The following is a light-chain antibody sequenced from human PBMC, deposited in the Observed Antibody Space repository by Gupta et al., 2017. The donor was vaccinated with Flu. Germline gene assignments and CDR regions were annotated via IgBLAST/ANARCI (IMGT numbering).Light chain of an antibody. J-gene: IGKJ4*01. V-gene: IGKV1-9*01. CDR1: QGISSY. CDR2: AAS. Sequence: DIQLTQSPSFLSASVGDRVTITCRASQGISSYLAWYQQKPGKAPKLLIYAASTLKSGVPSRFSGSGSGTEFTLTISSLQPEDFATYYCQQRNSYPLTFGRGTKVEIK. CDR3: QQRNSYPLT.